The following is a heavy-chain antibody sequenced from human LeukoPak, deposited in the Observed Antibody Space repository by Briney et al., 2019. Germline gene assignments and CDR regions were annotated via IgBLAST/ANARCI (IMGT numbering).Heavy chain of an antibody. CDR3: ARDCLWFGELAYYFDY. Sequence: ASVKVSCKASGYTFTDYYIHWVRQAPGQGLEWMGWINPNSGGTNYAQKFQGRITMTRDTSISTAYMELSRLRSDDTAVYYCARDCLWFGELAYYFDYWGQGTLVTVSS. J-gene: IGHJ4*02. V-gene: IGHV1-2*02. CDR1: GYTFTDYY. D-gene: IGHD3-10*01. CDR2: INPNSGGT.